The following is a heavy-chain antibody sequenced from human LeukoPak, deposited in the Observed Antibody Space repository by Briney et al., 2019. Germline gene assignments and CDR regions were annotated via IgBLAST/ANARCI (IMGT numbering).Heavy chain of an antibody. CDR1: GYTFTSYD. V-gene: IGHV1-8*01. CDR3: ARADFTIFGVVITYYFDY. J-gene: IGHJ4*02. CDR2: MNPNSGNT. D-gene: IGHD3-3*01. Sequence: ASVKVSCKASGYTFTSYDINWVRQATGQALEWMGWMNPNSGNTGYTQKFQGRVTMTRNTSISTAYMELSSLRSEDTAVYYCARADFTIFGVVITYYFDYWGQGTLVTVSS.